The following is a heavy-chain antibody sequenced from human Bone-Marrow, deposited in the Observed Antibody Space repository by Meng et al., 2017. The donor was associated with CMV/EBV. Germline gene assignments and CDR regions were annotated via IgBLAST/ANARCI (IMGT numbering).Heavy chain of an antibody. D-gene: IGHD1-20*01. CDR3: AREYNWNYFDY. J-gene: IGHJ4*02. Sequence: GESLKISCAASGFTFSRYWMSWVRQAPGKGLEWVANIKQDGSEKHYVDSVKGRFTISRDNAKNSLYLQMNSLRAEDTAVYYCAREYNWNYFDYWGQGTLVTVSS. CDR2: IKQDGSEK. CDR1: GFTFSRYW. V-gene: IGHV3-7*01.